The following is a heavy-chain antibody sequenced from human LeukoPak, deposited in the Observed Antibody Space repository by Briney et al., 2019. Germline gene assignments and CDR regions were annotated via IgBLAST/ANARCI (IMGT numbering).Heavy chain of an antibody. CDR1: GGSISSYY. J-gene: IGHJ4*02. D-gene: IGHD1-26*01. V-gene: IGHV4-59*01. Sequence: KSSETLSLTCTVSGGSISSYYWSWIRQPPGKGLEWIGYIYYSGSTNYNPSLKSRVTISVDTSKNQFSLKLSSVTAADTAVYYCARDGLRSGSYSPYYFDYWGQGTLVTVSS. CDR2: IYYSGST. CDR3: ARDGLRSGSYSPYYFDY.